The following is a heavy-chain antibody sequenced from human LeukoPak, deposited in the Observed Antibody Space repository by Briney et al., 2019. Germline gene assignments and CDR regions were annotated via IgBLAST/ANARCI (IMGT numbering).Heavy chain of an antibody. CDR2: IYYSGST. D-gene: IGHD3-10*01. V-gene: IGHV4-59*08. Sequence: NASETLSLTCTVSGGSISSYYWSWIRQPPGKGLEWIGYIYYSGSTNYNPSLKSRVTISVDTSKNQFSLKLSSVTAADTAVYYCGIYDLVREGPLLGGQGTLVTVSS. J-gene: IGHJ4*02. CDR1: GGSISSYY. CDR3: GIYDLVREGPLL.